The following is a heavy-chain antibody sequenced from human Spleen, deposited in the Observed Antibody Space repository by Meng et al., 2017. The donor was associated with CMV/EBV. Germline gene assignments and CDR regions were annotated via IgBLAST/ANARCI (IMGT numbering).Heavy chain of an antibody. CDR1: GFTFSNYE. Sequence: SCVVSGFTFSNYEMDWVRQAPGKGLEWIGYVYDSGTTYYNPSLESRLYISMDTSKNQFSLRLTSVTAADTAVYYCARGNYFGSGSYSAYYFDFWGQGTLVTVSS. V-gene: IGHV4-30-4*08. CDR3: ARGNYFGSGSYSAYYFDF. CDR2: VYDSGTT. J-gene: IGHJ4*02. D-gene: IGHD3-10*01.